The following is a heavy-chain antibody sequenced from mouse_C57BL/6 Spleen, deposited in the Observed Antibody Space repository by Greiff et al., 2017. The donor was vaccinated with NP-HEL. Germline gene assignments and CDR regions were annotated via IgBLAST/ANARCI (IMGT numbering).Heavy chain of an antibody. CDR1: GYTFTSYW. V-gene: IGHV1-55*01. J-gene: IGHJ3*01. CDR2: IYPGSGST. CDR3: ARSDSSGYVWFAY. D-gene: IGHD3-2*02. Sequence: QVQLQQPGAELVKPGASVKMSCKASGYTFTSYWITWVKQRPGQGLEWIGDIYPGSGSTNYNEKFKSKATLTVDTSSSTAYMQLSSLTSDDSAVYYCARSDSSGYVWFAYWGQGTLVTVSA.